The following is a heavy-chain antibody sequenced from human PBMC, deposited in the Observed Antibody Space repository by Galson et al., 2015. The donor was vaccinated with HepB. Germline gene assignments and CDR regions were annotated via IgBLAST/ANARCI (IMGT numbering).Heavy chain of an antibody. CDR2: ISYDGSNN. Sequence: SLRLSCAASGFTFSSYAMHWVRQAPGKGLEWVAVISYDGSNNYYADSVKGRFTLSRDDSKNTLYLQMNSLRVEDTAVYYCARALRKGGYFWYFDLWGRGTLVTVSS. J-gene: IGHJ2*01. D-gene: IGHD1-26*01. CDR3: ARALRKGGYFWYFDL. CDR1: GFTFSSYA. V-gene: IGHV3-30*04.